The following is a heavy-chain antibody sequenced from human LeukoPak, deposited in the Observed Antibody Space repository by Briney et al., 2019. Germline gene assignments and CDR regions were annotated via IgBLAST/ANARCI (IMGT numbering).Heavy chain of an antibody. CDR3: AREVSTYFHDSSGSWSRDAFDI. CDR2: IWYDGSRK. D-gene: IGHD3-22*01. V-gene: IGHV3-33*01. J-gene: IGHJ3*02. Sequence: PGGSLRLPYGASGLTYSSYGMHWVRQAPGKGLEWGAVIWYDGSRKYYADSVKGRFTISRDNHKNTLYLQMNSLGAEDTAVYYCAREVSTYFHDSSGSWSRDAFDIWGQGTMVTVSS. CDR1: GLTYSSYG.